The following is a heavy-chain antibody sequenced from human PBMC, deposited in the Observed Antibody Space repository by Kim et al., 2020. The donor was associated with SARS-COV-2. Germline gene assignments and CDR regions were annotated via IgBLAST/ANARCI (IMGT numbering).Heavy chain of an antibody. V-gene: IGHV3-7*03. Sequence: KNYVESVKGRFTISRDNAKNSLYLQMNSLRAEDTAVYYCARDGWNRWFDTWGQGTLVTVSS. CDR3: ARDGWNRWFDT. J-gene: IGHJ5*02. CDR2: K. D-gene: IGHD1-1*01.